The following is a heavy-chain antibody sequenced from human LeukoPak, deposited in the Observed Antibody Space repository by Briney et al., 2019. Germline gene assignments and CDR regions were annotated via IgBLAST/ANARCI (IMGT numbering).Heavy chain of an antibody. CDR2: IIPIFGTA. Sequence: ASVKVSCKASGGTFSSYAISWVRQAPGQGLEWMGRIIPIFGTANYAQKFQGRVTITTDESTSTAYTELSSLRSEDTAVYYCAREGRGYSYGQVESWFDPWGQGTLVTVSS. V-gene: IGHV1-69*05. CDR1: GGTFSSYA. CDR3: AREGRGYSYGQVESWFDP. J-gene: IGHJ5*02. D-gene: IGHD5-18*01.